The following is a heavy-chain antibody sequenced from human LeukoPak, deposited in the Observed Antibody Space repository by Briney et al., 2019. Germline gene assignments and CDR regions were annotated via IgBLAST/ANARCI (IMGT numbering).Heavy chain of an antibody. CDR1: GGSISSSNYY. V-gene: IGHV4-39*07. CDR2: IYYSGST. Sequence: PSETLSLTCTVSGGSISSSNYYWGWIRQPPGTGPEWIGSIYYSGSTYYNPSLKSRVTISVDKSKNQFSLKLSSVTAADTAVYYCARARYGDLDYWGQGTLVTVSS. CDR3: ARARYGDLDY. J-gene: IGHJ4*02. D-gene: IGHD4-17*01.